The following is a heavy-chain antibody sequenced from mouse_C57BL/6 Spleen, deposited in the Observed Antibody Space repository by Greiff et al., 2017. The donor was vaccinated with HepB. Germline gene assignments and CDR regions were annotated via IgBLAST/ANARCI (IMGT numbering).Heavy chain of an antibody. CDR2: INPNNGGT. CDR3: ARRTGTRYFDY. V-gene: IGHV1-22*01. J-gene: IGHJ2*01. CDR1: GYTFTDYN. D-gene: IGHD4-1*01. Sequence: LMEPGASVKMSCKASGYTFTDYNMHWVKQSHGKSLEWIGYINPNNGGTSYNQKFKGKATLTVNKSSSTAYMELRSLTSEDSAVYYCARRTGTRYFDYWGQGTTLTVSS.